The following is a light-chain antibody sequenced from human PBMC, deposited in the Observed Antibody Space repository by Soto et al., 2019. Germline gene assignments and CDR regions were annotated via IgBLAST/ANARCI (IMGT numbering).Light chain of an antibody. CDR3: QQYNNWGLS. V-gene: IGKV3D-15*01. CDR1: ETVGTN. CDR2: GSS. Sequence: IVLTQSPATLSLSPGERVTLSCRASETVGTNLAWYQQRPGQPPRLLIYGSSTRATGISATFSGSGSRTEFTLTISSLQSEDSAVYYCQQYNNWGLSFGGGTRVEIK. J-gene: IGKJ4*01.